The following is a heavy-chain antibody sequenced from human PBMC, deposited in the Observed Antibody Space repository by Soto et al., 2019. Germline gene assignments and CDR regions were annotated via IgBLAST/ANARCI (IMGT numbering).Heavy chain of an antibody. CDR2: TSYDGSNE. D-gene: IGHD2-15*01. J-gene: IGHJ3*02. CDR1: GFSFSTYA. V-gene: IGHV3-30*09. Sequence: PGGSLRLSCAASGFSFSTYAMHWVRQXPGKGLEWVAVTSYDGSNEYYADSVKGRFAVSRDNSKNTLYLQLNSLRVEDTAVYYCARDIFGSRGYHRLGAFDIWGQGTTVTVSS. CDR3: ARDIFGSRGYHRLGAFDI.